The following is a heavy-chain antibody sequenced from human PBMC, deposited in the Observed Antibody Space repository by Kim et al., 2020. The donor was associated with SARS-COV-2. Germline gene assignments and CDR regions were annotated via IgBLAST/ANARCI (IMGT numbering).Heavy chain of an antibody. CDR1: GGSISSSSYY. CDR3: ATLPGIVVVADY. D-gene: IGHD2-15*01. Sequence: SETLSLTCTVSGGSISSSSYYWGWIRQPPGKGLEWIGSIYYSGSTYYNPSLKSRVTISVDTSKNQFSLKLSSVTAADTAVYYCATLPGIVVVADYWGQGTLVTVSS. CDR2: IYYSGST. J-gene: IGHJ4*02. V-gene: IGHV4-39*01.